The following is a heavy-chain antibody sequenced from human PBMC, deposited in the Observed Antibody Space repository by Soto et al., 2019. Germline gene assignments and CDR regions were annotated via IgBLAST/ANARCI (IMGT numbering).Heavy chain of an antibody. CDR2: IDYSGSP. V-gene: IGHV4-39*06. Sequence: SETLSLTCTVSGGSISSSSYYWGWIRQPPGKGLEWIGCIDYSGSPNYNPSLKSRVIMSVDTSKNQFTLKLSSVTAADTAVYYCARDGSSSGDYHYYMDAWGKGTTVTVSS. CDR3: ARDGSSSGDYHYYMDA. D-gene: IGHD6-19*01. CDR1: GGSISSSSYY. J-gene: IGHJ6*03.